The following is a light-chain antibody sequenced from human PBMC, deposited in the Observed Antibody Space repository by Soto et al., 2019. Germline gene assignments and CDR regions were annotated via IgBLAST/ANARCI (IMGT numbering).Light chain of an antibody. CDR2: EVS. CDR3: SSYAGSNNYV. CDR1: SSDVGGYNY. J-gene: IGLJ1*01. V-gene: IGLV2-8*01. Sequence: QSALTQPPSASGSPGQSVTISCTGTSSDVGGYNYVSWYQQHPGKAPKLMISEVSKRPSGVPDRFSGSKSGNTASLTFSGLEAEDEADYYSSSYAGSNNYVFGTGTKLTVL.